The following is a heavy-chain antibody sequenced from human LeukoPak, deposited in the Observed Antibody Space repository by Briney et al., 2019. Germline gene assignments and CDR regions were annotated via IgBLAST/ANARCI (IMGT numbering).Heavy chain of an antibody. CDR1: GYTFTSYG. CDR3: ASGEGGYQLPNDY. CDR2: ISAYNGNT. V-gene: IGHV1-18*01. Sequence: LVKASCKASGYTFTSYGISWVRQAPGQGVECMGWISAYNGNTNYAQKLQGRVTMTTDTSTSTAYMELRSLRSDDTAVYYCASGEGGYQLPNDYWGQGTLVTVSS. D-gene: IGHD2-2*01. J-gene: IGHJ4*02.